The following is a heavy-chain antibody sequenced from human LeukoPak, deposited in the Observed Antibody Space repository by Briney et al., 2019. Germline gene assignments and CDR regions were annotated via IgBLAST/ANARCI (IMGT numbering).Heavy chain of an antibody. CDR3: AKPSNYYGSATDAFDF. CDR2: IYYSGST. V-gene: IGHV4-39*07. CDR1: GGSISSSSYY. Sequence: SETLSLTCTVSGGSISSSSYYWGWIRQPPGKGLEWIGSIYYSGSTYYDPSLKSRVTISVDTSKNQFSLKLSSVTAADTAVYYCAKPSNYYGSATDAFDFWGQGTMVTVSS. D-gene: IGHD3-10*01. J-gene: IGHJ3*01.